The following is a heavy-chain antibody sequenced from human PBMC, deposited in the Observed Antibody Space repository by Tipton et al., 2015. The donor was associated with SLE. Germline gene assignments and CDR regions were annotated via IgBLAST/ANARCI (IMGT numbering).Heavy chain of an antibody. D-gene: IGHD7-27*01. J-gene: IGHJ4*02. CDR2: ISSSSSYA. CDR1: GFTFSDYY. V-gene: IGHV3-11*05. CDR3: ARDLGYYFDY. Sequence: SLRLSCAASGFTFSDYYMSWIRQAPGKGLEWVSYISSSSSYANYADSVKGRFTISRDNAKNSLYLQMNSLRAEDTAVYYCARDLGYYFDYWGQGTLVTVSS.